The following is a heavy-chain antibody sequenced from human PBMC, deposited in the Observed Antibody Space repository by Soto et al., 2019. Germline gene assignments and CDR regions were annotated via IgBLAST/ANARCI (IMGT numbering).Heavy chain of an antibody. Sequence: EVQLLESGGGLVQPGGSLRLSCAASGFTFSSYAMSWVRQAPGKGLEWVSAISGSGGSTYYADSVKGRFTISRDNSKNTLYLQMNSLRAEDTTVYYCAKYTGIWTDYFDYWGQGTLVTVSS. CDR3: AKYTGIWTDYFDY. CDR2: ISGSGGST. V-gene: IGHV3-23*01. J-gene: IGHJ4*02. CDR1: GFTFSSYA. D-gene: IGHD1-26*01.